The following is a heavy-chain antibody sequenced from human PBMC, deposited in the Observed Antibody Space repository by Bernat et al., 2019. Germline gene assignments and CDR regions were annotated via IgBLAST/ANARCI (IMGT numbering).Heavy chain of an antibody. V-gene: IGHV3-53*01. J-gene: IGHJ4*02. CDR1: VFTVSSNS. D-gene: IGHD2-15*01. Sequence: EVQLVESGGGLIQPGGSLRLSCAASVFTVSSNSMSWVRQAPGKGLEWVSLIYSGGSTYYADSVKGRITIANNSFEDTTYLPMDRLTAEDTAVYYRAGRAGGGQPDFDYWGQGTLVTVSS. CDR3: AGRAGGGQPDFDY. CDR2: IYSGGST.